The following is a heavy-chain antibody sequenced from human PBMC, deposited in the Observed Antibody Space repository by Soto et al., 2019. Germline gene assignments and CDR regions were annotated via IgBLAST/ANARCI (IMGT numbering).Heavy chain of an antibody. V-gene: IGHV1-18*01. J-gene: IGHJ4*02. D-gene: IGHD3-22*01. CDR1: GYTFSSYG. CDR2: ISGYNGKT. CDR3: ARDRNPYYEEKSGFYFAEY. Sequence: ASVKVSCKASGYTFSSYGISWVRQAPGQGLEWMGWISGYNGKTNYAQKVQDRVTMTTDTSTSTAYMELSGLRGEDTAVYYCARDRNPYYEEKSGFYFAEYWGQGTPVTVSS.